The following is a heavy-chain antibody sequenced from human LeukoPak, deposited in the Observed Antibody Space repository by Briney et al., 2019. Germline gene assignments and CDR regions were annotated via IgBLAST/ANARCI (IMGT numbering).Heavy chain of an antibody. V-gene: IGHV4-39*01. J-gene: IGHJ4*02. CDR2: IYHTGRT. Sequence: SETLSLTCSVSGGSISSSDYYRDWIRQPPGKGLEWIGAIYHTGRTYYNPSLRGRVTISGDTSKNQFSLNLNFLTAADTAVYYCATQNQPGRPNFDNWGQGTLVTVSS. D-gene: IGHD2/OR15-2a*01. CDR1: GGSISSSDYY. CDR3: ATQNQPGRPNFDN.